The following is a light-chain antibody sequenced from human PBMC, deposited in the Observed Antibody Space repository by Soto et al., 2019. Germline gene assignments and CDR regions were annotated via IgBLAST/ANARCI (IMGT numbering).Light chain of an antibody. Sequence: EIVLTQSPGTLSLSPGERATLFCRASQSVSSTFLVWYQQKPGQAPRLLIYGASSRATGIPDRFSGSGSGTDFTLTISRLEPEDFAVYYCHQYGGSPPYTFGQGTKLEIK. CDR1: QSVSSTF. V-gene: IGKV3-20*01. J-gene: IGKJ2*01. CDR2: GAS. CDR3: HQYGGSPPYT.